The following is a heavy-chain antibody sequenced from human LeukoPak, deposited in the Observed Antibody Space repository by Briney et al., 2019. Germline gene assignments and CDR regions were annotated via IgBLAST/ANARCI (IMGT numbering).Heavy chain of an antibody. CDR3: ARDEAYSSFDY. Sequence: GGSLRLSCGAFGFTFSNSWMTWIRQAPGKGLEWVATISPDGGEKNYVDSVKGRFTISRDNAKNSLYLQMNYLTTEDTAVYFCARDEAYSSFDYWGQGILVTVSS. V-gene: IGHV3-7*01. J-gene: IGHJ4*02. CDR2: ISPDGGEK. CDR1: GFTFSNSW. D-gene: IGHD4-11*01.